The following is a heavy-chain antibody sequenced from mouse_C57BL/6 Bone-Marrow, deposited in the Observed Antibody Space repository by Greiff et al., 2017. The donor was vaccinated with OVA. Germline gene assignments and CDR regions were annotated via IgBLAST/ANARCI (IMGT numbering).Heavy chain of an antibody. CDR1: GYTFTSYD. D-gene: IGHD3-2*02. CDR3: ARRHSGSSGYVFYYAMDY. CDR2: IYPRDGSN. V-gene: IGHV1-85*01. Sequence: QVQLKESGPELVKPGASVKLSCKASGYTFTSYDINWVKQRPGQGLEWIGWIYPRDGSNKYNETLQGKATLAVDTTSSTAYSELHSLTSEDSAVYFCARRHSGSSGYVFYYAMDYWGQGTSVTVSS. J-gene: IGHJ4*01.